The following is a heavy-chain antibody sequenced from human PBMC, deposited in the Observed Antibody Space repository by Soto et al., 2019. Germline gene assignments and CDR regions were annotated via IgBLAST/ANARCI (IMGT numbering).Heavy chain of an antibody. CDR3: ARPLWRDDYNWGYFDL. CDR2: IYPDGNGK. V-gene: IGHV3-30*03. D-gene: IGHD4-4*01. J-gene: IGHJ2*01. Sequence: PGGSLRLSCAASGFTFSSYGMHWVRQAPGKGLEWVTFIYPDGNGKYYTDSVKGRFTTSRDNSKNTLYLQMNSLRAEDTAVYYCARPLWRDDYNWGYFDLWGRGTLVTVSS. CDR1: GFTFSSYG.